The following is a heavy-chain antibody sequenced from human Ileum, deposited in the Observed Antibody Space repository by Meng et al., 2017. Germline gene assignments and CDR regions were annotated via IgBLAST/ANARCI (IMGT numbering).Heavy chain of an antibody. CDR1: VLSLSASRVG. CDR2: IYWDEEI. CDR3: AQRGVGPFDN. J-gene: IGHJ4*02. D-gene: IGHD1-26*01. V-gene: IGHV2-5*02. Sequence: QITLKESGPTRMKHTQTLPLTCTVAVLSLSASRVGVGWVRQPPGKALEWLVVIYWDEEIKYSPTLKIRLTITKDTSKNQVILIMTNMAPVDTGTYYCAQRGVGPFDNWGQGTLVTVSS.